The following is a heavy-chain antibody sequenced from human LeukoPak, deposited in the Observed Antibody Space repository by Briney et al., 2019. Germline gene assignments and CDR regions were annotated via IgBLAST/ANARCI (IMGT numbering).Heavy chain of an antibody. CDR1: GGSFSGYY. Sequence: PSETLSLTCAVYGGSFSGYYWSWIRQPPGKGLEWLGEINHSGSTNYNPSLKSRVTISVDTSKNQFSLKLSSVTAADTAVYYCARKWELLRYFDYWGQGTLVTVSS. D-gene: IGHD1-26*01. CDR3: ARKWELLRYFDY. V-gene: IGHV4-34*01. CDR2: INHSGST. J-gene: IGHJ4*02.